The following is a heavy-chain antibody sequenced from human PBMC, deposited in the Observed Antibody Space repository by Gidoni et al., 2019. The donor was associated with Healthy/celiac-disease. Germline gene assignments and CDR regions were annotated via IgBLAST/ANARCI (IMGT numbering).Heavy chain of an antibody. V-gene: IGHV1-46*03. CDR3: ALAYCGGDCYSPSYYMDV. Sequence: QVQLVQSGAEVKKPGASVTVSCTASGYTFTSYYMHWVRQAPGQGLEWMGIINPRGGRTSDAQKCQGRVTMTRDTSTGKVYMELSSLRSEDTAGYYCALAYCGGDCYSPSYYMDVWGKGTTVTVSS. J-gene: IGHJ6*03. CDR1: GYTFTSYY. D-gene: IGHD2-21*01. CDR2: INPRGGRT.